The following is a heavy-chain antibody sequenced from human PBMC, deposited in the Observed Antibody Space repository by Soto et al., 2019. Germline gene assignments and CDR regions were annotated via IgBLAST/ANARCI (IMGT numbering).Heavy chain of an antibody. CDR2: ISGGGSRR. CDR1: GFTFGSYA. D-gene: IGHD6-25*01. Sequence: VHLVESGGGLVQPGGSLRLSCAASGFTFGSYAMTWVRQAPGKGLEWVSGISGGGSRRYYSDSVEARFTISRANPKNLLYLQMNTLRAEDTAVYFCASVRFPSAPPRPLDYYFMDVWGNGTTITVSS. V-gene: IGHV3-23*04. J-gene: IGHJ6*03. CDR3: ASVRFPSAPPRPLDYYFMDV.